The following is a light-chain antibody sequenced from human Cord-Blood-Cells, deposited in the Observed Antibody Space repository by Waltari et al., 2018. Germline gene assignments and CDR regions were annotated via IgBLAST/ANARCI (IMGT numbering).Light chain of an antibody. Sequence: QSALTQPRPVSGSPGQSVTISCTGTSSDVGGYTYVSWYQQPPGKAPNLMIYDVSKRPSGVPDRFSGSKSGNTASLTISGLQAEDEADYYCCSYAGSYTYVFGTGTKVTVL. J-gene: IGLJ1*01. CDR1: SSDVGGYTY. CDR2: DVS. V-gene: IGLV2-11*01. CDR3: CSYAGSYTYV.